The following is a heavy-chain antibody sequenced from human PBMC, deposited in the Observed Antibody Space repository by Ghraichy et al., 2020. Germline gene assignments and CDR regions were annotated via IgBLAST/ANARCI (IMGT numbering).Heavy chain of an antibody. CDR2: IGTADDT. V-gene: IGHV3-13*01. CDR1: GFTLSSYD. CDR3: ARRSLARPSLDY. J-gene: IGHJ4*02. Sequence: GGSLRLSCAASGFTLSSYDMHWVRQATGKGLEWVSAIGTADDTYYPGSVKGRFTISRENAKNSLYLHMNSLRAGDTAVYYCARRSLARPSLDYWGQGTLVTVSS.